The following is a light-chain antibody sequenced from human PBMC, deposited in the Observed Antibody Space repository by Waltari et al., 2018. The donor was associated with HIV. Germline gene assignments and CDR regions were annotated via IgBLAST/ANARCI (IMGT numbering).Light chain of an antibody. CDR2: KDS. V-gene: IGLV3-25*03. Sequence: SYELTQPPSVAVSPGQTARSTCSGDALPKQNAYWYQQKPGQAPVLVIYKDSERPSGIPERFSGASSGTTVTLTISGVQAEDEADYYCQSADSSGTYVLGTGTKVTVL. CDR1: ALPKQN. CDR3: QSADSSGTYV. J-gene: IGLJ1*01.